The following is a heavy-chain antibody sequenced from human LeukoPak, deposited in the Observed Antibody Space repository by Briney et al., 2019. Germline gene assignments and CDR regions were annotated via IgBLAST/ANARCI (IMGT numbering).Heavy chain of an antibody. CDR1: GGSISSYY. CDR3: ARLKGAAGTDY. V-gene: IGHV4-59*08. D-gene: IGHD6-13*01. CDR2: IYYSGST. Sequence: PSETLSLTCTVSGGSISSYYWSWTRQPPGKGLEWIGYIYYSGSTNYNPSLKSRVTISVDTSKNQFSLKLSSVTAADTAVYYCARLKGAAGTDYWGQGTLVTVSS. J-gene: IGHJ4*02.